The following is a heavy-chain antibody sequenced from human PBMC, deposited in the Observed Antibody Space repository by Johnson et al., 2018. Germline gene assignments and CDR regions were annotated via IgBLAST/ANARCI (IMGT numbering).Heavy chain of an antibody. CDR2: IYDSGST. CDR3: ARGHRWGRSRGLSQGYYYHYVGMDV. Sequence: QVQLQQWGAGLLKPSETLSLTCTVFGGSVSSGSFYWSWIRQPPGKGLEWIGYIYDSGSTNYNPSVKSRVPISADTSKNPFSLKRISVTAADTAVDYCARGHRWGRSRGLSQGYYYHYVGMDVWGQGTTVTVSS. CDR1: GGSVSSGSFY. J-gene: IGHJ6*02. D-gene: IGHD3-10*01. V-gene: IGHV4-61*01.